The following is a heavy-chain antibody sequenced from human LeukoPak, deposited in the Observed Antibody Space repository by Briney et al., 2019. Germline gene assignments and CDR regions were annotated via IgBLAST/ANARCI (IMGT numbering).Heavy chain of an antibody. D-gene: IGHD1-14*01. Sequence: GGSLRLSCAASGFNFNSNAMSWVRQAPGKGLEWVAAIRASVSGTYYADSVQGRFIISRDNSKNTLYLQMDRLRADDTAVYYCAKDLNNNGRGFDYWGQGTLVTVSS. CDR2: IRASVSGT. J-gene: IGHJ4*02. CDR3: AKDLNNNGRGFDY. V-gene: IGHV3-23*01. CDR1: GFNFNSNA.